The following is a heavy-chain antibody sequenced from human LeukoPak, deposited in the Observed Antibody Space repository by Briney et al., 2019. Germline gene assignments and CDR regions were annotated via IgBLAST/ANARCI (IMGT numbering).Heavy chain of an antibody. Sequence: PSETLSLTCTVSGGSISSGDYYWSWIRQPPGKGLEWTGYIYYSGSTYYNPSLKSRVTISVDTSKNQFSLKLSSVTAADTAVYYCARYALYDFWSGSDYWGQGTLVTVSS. CDR1: GGSISSGDYY. D-gene: IGHD3-3*01. CDR2: IYYSGST. J-gene: IGHJ4*02. V-gene: IGHV4-30-4*08. CDR3: ARYALYDFWSGSDY.